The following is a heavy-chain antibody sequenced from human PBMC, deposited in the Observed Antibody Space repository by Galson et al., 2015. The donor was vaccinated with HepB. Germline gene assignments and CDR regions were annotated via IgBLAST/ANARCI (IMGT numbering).Heavy chain of an antibody. CDR2: ISYDGSNK. J-gene: IGHJ4*02. Sequence: SLRLSCAASGFTFSSYGMHWVRQAPGKGLEWVAVISYDGSNKYYADSVKGRFTISRDNSKNTLYLQMNSLRAEDTAVYYCANGGDDFWSGYPPFDYWGQGTLVTVSS. V-gene: IGHV3-30*18. D-gene: IGHD3-3*01. CDR1: GFTFSSYG. CDR3: ANGGDDFWSGYPPFDY.